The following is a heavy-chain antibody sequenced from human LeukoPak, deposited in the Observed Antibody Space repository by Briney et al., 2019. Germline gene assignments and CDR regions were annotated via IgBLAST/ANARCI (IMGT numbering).Heavy chain of an antibody. J-gene: IGHJ4*02. V-gene: IGHV3-23*01. Sequence: GGSLRLSCAASGFTFSTSAMSWVRQAPGKGLEWASGISAGGSSTYYTDSVKGRFTISRDNSKNTLNLQVNSLRAEDTAVYYCAKVGRADDYYFDYWGQGTLVTVSS. D-gene: IGHD3-3*01. CDR3: AKVGRADDYYFDY. CDR2: ISAGGSST. CDR1: GFTFSTSA.